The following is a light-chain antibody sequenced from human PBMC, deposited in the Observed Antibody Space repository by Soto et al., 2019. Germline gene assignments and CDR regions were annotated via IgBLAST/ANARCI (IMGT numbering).Light chain of an antibody. CDR1: SSNIGSNP. Sequence: QSVLTQPPSASGTPGQRVTISCSGSSSNIGSNPVSWYQQHPGKAPKLIIYDVIKRPSGVPDRFSGSKSGNTASLTISGLQAEDEADYYCCSYAGSYTHVFGTGTKLTVL. V-gene: IGLV2-11*01. CDR3: CSYAGSYTHV. J-gene: IGLJ1*01. CDR2: DVI.